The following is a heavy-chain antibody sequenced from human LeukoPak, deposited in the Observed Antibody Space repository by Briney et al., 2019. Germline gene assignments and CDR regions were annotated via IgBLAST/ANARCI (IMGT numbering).Heavy chain of an antibody. Sequence: SETLSLTCAVYGGSFSGYYWSWIRQPPGKGLEWIGEINHSGSTNYNPSLKSRVTISVDTSKNQFSLKLNSVTAADTAVYYCARWYYDISDYFDYWGQGTLVTVSS. V-gene: IGHV4-34*01. CDR2: INHSGST. J-gene: IGHJ4*02. CDR3: ARWYYDISDYFDY. CDR1: GGSFSGYY. D-gene: IGHD3-9*01.